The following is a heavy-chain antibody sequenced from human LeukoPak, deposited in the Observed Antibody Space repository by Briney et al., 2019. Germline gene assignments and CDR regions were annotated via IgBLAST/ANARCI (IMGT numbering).Heavy chain of an antibody. Sequence: PGGSLRLSCAASGFTVSNNYMSWVRQAPGKGLEWVSVIYSGGSTYYTDSVKGRFTISRDSSKHTLYLQMNSLTAEDTAVYYCARGNMAEQWLDGGSYYLDSWGQGTLVTVSS. D-gene: IGHD6-19*01. V-gene: IGHV3-53*01. J-gene: IGHJ4*02. CDR3: ARGNMAEQWLDGGSYYLDS. CDR1: GFTVSNNY. CDR2: IYSGGST.